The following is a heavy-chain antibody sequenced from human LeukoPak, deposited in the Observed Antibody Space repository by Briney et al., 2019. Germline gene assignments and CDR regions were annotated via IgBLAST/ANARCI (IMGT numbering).Heavy chain of an antibody. Sequence: PGGSLRLSCAASGFTVSSNYMSWVRQAPGKGLEWVSVIYSGGSTYYADSVKGRFTISRDNSKNTLYLQMNSLRAEDTAVYYCARVPRSSSWTDFDYWGQGTLVTVSS. CDR3: ARVPRSSSWTDFDY. CDR1: GFTVSSNY. CDR2: IYSGGST. J-gene: IGHJ4*02. V-gene: IGHV3-66*01. D-gene: IGHD6-13*01.